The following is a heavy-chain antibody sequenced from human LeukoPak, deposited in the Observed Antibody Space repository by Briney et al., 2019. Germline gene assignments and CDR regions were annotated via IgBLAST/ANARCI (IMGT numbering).Heavy chain of an antibody. CDR1: GFTFSSYA. Sequence: GGSLRLSCAASGFTFSSYAMYWVRQAPGKGLEYVSAISSNGGSTYYADSVKGRFTISRDNSKNMLYLQMGSLRAEDMAVYYCARGDYGDLSHYYYYGMDVWGKGTTVTVSS. CDR2: ISSNGGST. J-gene: IGHJ6*04. D-gene: IGHD4-17*01. CDR3: ARGDYGDLSHYYYYGMDV. V-gene: IGHV3-64*02.